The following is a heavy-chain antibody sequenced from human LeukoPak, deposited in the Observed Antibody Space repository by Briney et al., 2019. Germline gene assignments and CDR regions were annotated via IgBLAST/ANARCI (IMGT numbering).Heavy chain of an antibody. CDR1: GFTFSSYA. V-gene: IGHV3-23*01. CDR3: AKERDYGPADY. J-gene: IGHJ4*02. Sequence: SGGSLRLSCAASGFTFSSYAMSWVRQAPGKGLEWVSGLSGSGGSTDYADSVKGRFTVSRDNSKNTLFLQMNSLRAEDTAIYYCAKERDYGPADYWGQGTLVTVSS. CDR2: LSGSGGST. D-gene: IGHD4/OR15-4a*01.